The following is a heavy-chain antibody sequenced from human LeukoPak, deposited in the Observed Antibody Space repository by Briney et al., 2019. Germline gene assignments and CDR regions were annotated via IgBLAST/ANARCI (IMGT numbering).Heavy chain of an antibody. CDR2: IYYSGST. Sequence: PSETLFLTCTVSRGSVSNSGNYWSWIRQPPGKVLEWIGYIYYSGSTNYNPSLKSRVTISVDTSKDQFSLKLTSVTAADTAVYYCARDRSQDRYYYSGMDVWGKGTTVTVAS. CDR3: ARDRSQDRYYYSGMDV. CDR1: RGSVSNSGNY. J-gene: IGHJ6*04. D-gene: IGHD2-15*01. V-gene: IGHV4-61*08.